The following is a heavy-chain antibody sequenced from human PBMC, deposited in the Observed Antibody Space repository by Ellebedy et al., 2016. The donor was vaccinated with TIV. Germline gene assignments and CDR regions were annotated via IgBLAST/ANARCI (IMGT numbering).Heavy chain of an antibody. D-gene: IGHD6-13*01. J-gene: IGHJ4*02. CDR2: IYYTGAA. Sequence: SETLSLTCTVSGGSITGYYWSWIRQPPGKGLQWLGYIYYTGAASYNPSLRSRVTISVDMSKNQFSLMLTSVTAADTAVYYCARFATIAEAGPQFDYWGQGTLVTVSS. CDR3: ARFATIAEAGPQFDY. CDR1: GGSITGYY. V-gene: IGHV4-59*01.